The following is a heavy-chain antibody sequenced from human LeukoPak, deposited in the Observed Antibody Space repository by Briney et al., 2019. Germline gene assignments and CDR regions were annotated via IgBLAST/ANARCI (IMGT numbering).Heavy chain of an antibody. CDR3: ARWPEGDGHQFDY. J-gene: IGHJ4*02. Sequence: GGSLRLSCAASGFTFSSYAMHWVRQAPGKGLEWVAVISYDGSNKYYADSVKGRFTISRDNSKNTLYLQMNSLRAEDTAVYYCARWPEGDGHQFDYWGQGTLVTVSS. V-gene: IGHV3-30-3*01. CDR1: GFTFSSYA. CDR2: ISYDGSNK. D-gene: IGHD5-24*01.